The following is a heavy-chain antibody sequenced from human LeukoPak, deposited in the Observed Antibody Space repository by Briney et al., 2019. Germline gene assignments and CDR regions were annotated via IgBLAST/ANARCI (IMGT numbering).Heavy chain of an antibody. Sequence: SETLSLTCTVSGGSISSYYWSWIRQPAGKGLEWIGRIYTSGSTSYNPSLKSRVTTPVDTSKNQFSLKLSSVTAADTAVYYCARVSGAVYGSGSYYNQYYFDYWGQGTLVTVSS. J-gene: IGHJ4*02. V-gene: IGHV4-4*07. CDR3: ARVSGAVYGSGSYYNQYYFDY. CDR2: IYTSGST. CDR1: GGSISSYY. D-gene: IGHD3-10*01.